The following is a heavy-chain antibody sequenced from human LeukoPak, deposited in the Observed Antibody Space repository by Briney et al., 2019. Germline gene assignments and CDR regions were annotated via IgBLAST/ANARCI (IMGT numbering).Heavy chain of an antibody. CDR2: ISYDGSNK. V-gene: IGHV3-30*04. Sequence: PGGSLRLSCAASGFTFSSYAMHWVRQAPGKGLEWVAVISYDGSNKYYADSVKGRFTISRDNAKNSLYLQMNSLRAEDTASYHCARDIVATGYYYGMDVWGQGTTVTVSS. J-gene: IGHJ6*02. D-gene: IGHD5-12*01. CDR3: ARDIVATGYYYGMDV. CDR1: GFTFSSYA.